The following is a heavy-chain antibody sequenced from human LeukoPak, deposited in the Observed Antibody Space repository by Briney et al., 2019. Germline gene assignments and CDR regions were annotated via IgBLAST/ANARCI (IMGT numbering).Heavy chain of an antibody. D-gene: IGHD6-13*01. CDR3: ARGTLKAAATDFDY. J-gene: IGHJ4*02. Sequence: GGSLRLSCAGSGFSFSSYAMSWVRQAPGKGLEWVSGINWNGGSTGYADSVKGRFTISRDNAKNSLYLQMNSLRAEDTALYYCARGTLKAAATDFDYWGQGTLVTVSS. V-gene: IGHV3-20*04. CDR2: INWNGGST. CDR1: GFSFSSYA.